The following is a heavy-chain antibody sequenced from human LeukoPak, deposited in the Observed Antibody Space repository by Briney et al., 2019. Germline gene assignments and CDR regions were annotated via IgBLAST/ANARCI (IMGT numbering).Heavy chain of an antibody. CDR3: AREPLYGGNPYFDY. CDR2: IYYSGST. V-gene: IGHV4-59*01. CDR1: GGPISNYQ. D-gene: IGHD4-23*01. Sequence: SETLSLTCTLSGGPISNYQWSWIRQPPGKGLEWIGYIYYSGSTNYNPSLKSRVTISVDTSKNQFSLKLSSVTAADTAVYYCAREPLYGGNPYFDYWGQGTLVTVSS. J-gene: IGHJ4*02.